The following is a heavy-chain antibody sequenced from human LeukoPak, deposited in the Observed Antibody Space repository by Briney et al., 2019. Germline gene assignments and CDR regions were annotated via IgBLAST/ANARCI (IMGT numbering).Heavy chain of an antibody. CDR2: IRSGGTTI. Sequence: PGGSLRLSCAASGFTFSSYEMNWVRQAPGKGLQWISYIRSGGTTIYYADSVKGRFTISRDDAENSLDLQMNSLRAEDTAVYYCARDKGSDGIDFWGQGTLVTVSS. CDR3: ARDKGSDGIDF. CDR1: GFTFSSYE. D-gene: IGHD1-26*01. J-gene: IGHJ4*02. V-gene: IGHV3-48*03.